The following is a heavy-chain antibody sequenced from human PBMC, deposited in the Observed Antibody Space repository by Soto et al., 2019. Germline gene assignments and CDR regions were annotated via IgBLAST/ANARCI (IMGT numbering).Heavy chain of an antibody. D-gene: IGHD3-9*01. J-gene: IGHJ6*03. CDR2: INHSGST. CDR3: ARGAKHYDILTGSKTPYYYYYMDV. Sequence: SETLSLTCAVYGGSSSGYYWSWIRQPPGKGLEWIGEINHSGSTNYNPSLKSRVTISVDTSKNQFSLKLSSVTAADTAVYYCARGAKHYDILTGSKTPYYYYYMDVWGKGTTVTSP. V-gene: IGHV4-34*01. CDR1: GGSSSGYY.